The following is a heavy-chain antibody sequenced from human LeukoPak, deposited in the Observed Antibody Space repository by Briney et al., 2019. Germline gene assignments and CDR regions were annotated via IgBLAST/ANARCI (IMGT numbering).Heavy chain of an antibody. CDR1: GFSFSSYN. J-gene: IGHJ4*02. D-gene: IGHD4-23*01. CDR3: ARDYGGSSPFDY. V-gene: IGHV3-21*01. CDR2: ITTSSTYT. Sequence: GGSLRLSCEASGFSFSSYNMDWVRQTPGKGLEWISSITTSSTYTFYADSVKGRFTISRDNAKNSLYLHMNSLRAEDTAVYYCARDYGGSSPFDYWGQGTLVTVSS.